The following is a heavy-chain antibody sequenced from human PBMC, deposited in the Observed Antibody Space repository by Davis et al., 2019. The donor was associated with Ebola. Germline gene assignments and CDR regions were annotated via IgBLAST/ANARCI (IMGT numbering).Heavy chain of an antibody. CDR1: EFTFSDHS. CDR2: ISGGSRTI. D-gene: IGHD1-7*01. Sequence: PGGSLRLSCAASEFTFSDHSMNWVRQAPGKGLDWISYISGGSRTIYYADSVKGRFTISRENGKNSLYLQMNSLRAGDTAVYYCAREAITGTTWYAFDVWGQGTMVTVSS. J-gene: IGHJ3*01. V-gene: IGHV3-48*01. CDR3: AREAITGTTWYAFDV.